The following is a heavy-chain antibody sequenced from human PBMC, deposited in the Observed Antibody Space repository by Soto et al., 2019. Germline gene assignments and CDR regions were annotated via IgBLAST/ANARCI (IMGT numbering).Heavy chain of an antibody. V-gene: IGHV3-23*01. Sequence: GGSLRLSCAASGFTFSSYAMSWVRQAPGKGLEWVSAISGSGGSTYYADSVKGRFTISRDNSKNTLYLQMNSRRAEDTAVYYCAKSGSYHHYFDYWGQGTLVTVSS. J-gene: IGHJ4*02. CDR2: ISGSGGST. CDR1: GFTFSSYA. D-gene: IGHD1-26*01. CDR3: AKSGSYHHYFDY.